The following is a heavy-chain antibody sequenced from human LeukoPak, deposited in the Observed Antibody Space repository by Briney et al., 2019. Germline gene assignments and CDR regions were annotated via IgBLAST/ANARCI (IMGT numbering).Heavy chain of an antibody. CDR3: AREAGYSVEVYFDY. CDR1: GFTFSSYA. D-gene: IGHD6-13*01. V-gene: IGHV3-30-3*01. Sequence: GGSLRLSCAASGFTFSSYAMHWVRQAPGKGLEWVACISYDGSNKYYADSVKGRFTISRDNSKNTLYLQMNSLRAEDTAVYYCAREAGYSVEVYFDYWGQGTLVTVSS. J-gene: IGHJ4*02. CDR2: ISYDGSNK.